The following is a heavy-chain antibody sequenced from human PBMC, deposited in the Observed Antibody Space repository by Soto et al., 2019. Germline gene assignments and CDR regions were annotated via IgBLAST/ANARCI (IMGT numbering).Heavy chain of an antibody. D-gene: IGHD3-3*01. J-gene: IGHJ6*02. CDR1: GGSITSYY. CDR3: ARDMRDFGGMDG. Sequence: SETLSLTCTVSGGSITSYYWSWIRQPAGKGLEWIGRTYITGDSNYSPSLKSRVTMSLDTSKNQFSLKLSSATAADTAVYYCARDMRDFGGMDGWGRGTTVTVSS. V-gene: IGHV4-4*07. CDR2: TYITGDS.